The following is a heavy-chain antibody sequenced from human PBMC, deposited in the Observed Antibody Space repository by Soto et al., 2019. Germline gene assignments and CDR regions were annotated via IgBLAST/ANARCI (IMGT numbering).Heavy chain of an antibody. Sequence: EVLLVESGGGLVQPGGSLRLSCAAYGFSFSTYWMSWVRLAPGTGLEWVATIKQDAIDYYHADSVKGRFAISRDNAENSLYLQMTSLRPDDTAVYYCVRGCDRSHCPYYIDVWGTGTTVTVSS. CDR2: IKQDAIDY. CDR3: VRGCDRSHCPYYIDV. J-gene: IGHJ6*03. D-gene: IGHD3-22*01. V-gene: IGHV3-7*01. CDR1: GFSFSTYW.